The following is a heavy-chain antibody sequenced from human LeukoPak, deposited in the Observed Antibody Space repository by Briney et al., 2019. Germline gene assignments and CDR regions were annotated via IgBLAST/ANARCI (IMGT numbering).Heavy chain of an antibody. Sequence: GGSLRLSCAASGFTFSDYGMHWVRQAPGKGLEWVAFIRYDGSNKYYADSVKGRFTISRDNSKNTLYLQMNSLRAEDTAVYYCAKDQTVYAKYYFDYWGQGTLVTVSS. CDR1: GFTFSDYG. D-gene: IGHD2-8*01. V-gene: IGHV3-30*02. CDR2: IRYDGSNK. CDR3: AKDQTVYAKYYFDY. J-gene: IGHJ4*02.